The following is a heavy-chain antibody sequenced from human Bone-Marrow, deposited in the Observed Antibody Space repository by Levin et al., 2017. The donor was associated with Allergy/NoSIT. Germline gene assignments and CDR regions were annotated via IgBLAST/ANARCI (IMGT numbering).Heavy chain of an antibody. CDR3: ATRGVPKYYYYGMDV. V-gene: IGHV3-23*01. D-gene: IGHD3-10*01. CDR2: ITKNGGAT. CDR1: GFSFSDYG. J-gene: IGHJ6*02. Sequence: LSLTCAASGFSFSDYGMSWVRPAPGKGLEWVSAITKNGGATHYADSVKGRFTISRDNSKNTLYLQLNSLRTEDTAIYYCATRGVPKYYYYGMDVWGQGTTVTVSS.